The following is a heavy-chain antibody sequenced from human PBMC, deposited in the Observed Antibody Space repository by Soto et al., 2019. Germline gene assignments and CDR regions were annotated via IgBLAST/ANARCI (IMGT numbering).Heavy chain of an antibody. Sequence: EVQLVESGGGLVQPGGSLRLSCAASGFTFSSYSMNWVRQAPGKGLEWVSYISSSSSTIYYADSVKGRFTISRDNAKNSLYLQMNSLGAEDTAVYYCARDFEDYDFWSGYRDFSYFDYWGQGTLVTVSS. V-gene: IGHV3-48*01. J-gene: IGHJ4*02. CDR1: GFTFSSYS. CDR3: ARDFEDYDFWSGYRDFSYFDY. D-gene: IGHD3-3*01. CDR2: ISSSSSTI.